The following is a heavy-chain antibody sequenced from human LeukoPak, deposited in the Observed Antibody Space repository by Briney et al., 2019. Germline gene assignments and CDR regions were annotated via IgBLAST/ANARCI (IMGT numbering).Heavy chain of an antibody. CDR1: GGSFSGYY. J-gene: IGHJ3*02. CDR3: ARSLDSSGYYSLYAFDI. CDR2: INHSGST. D-gene: IGHD3-22*01. Sequence: SETLSLTCAVYGGSFSGYYWSWIRQPPGKGLEWIGEINHSGSTNYNPSLKSRVTISVDTSKNQFSLKLSSVTAADTAVYYCARSLDSSGYYSLYAFDIWGQGTMVTVSS. V-gene: IGHV4-34*01.